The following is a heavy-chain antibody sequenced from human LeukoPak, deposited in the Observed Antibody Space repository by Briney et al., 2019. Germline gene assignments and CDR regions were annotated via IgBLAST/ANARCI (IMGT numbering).Heavy chain of an antibody. D-gene: IGHD1-26*01. CDR3: ARTASYSANYYGYFQY. CDR1: GFTFTNYW. CDR2: INTDGSTT. Sequence: GGSLRLSCAASGFTFTNYWMHWVRQAPGKGLVWVSRINTDGSTTNYADSVKGRFTISRDIAKNTLYLQMNSLTAEDTAVYYCARTASYSANYYGYFQYWGQGALVTVSS. J-gene: IGHJ1*01. V-gene: IGHV3-74*01.